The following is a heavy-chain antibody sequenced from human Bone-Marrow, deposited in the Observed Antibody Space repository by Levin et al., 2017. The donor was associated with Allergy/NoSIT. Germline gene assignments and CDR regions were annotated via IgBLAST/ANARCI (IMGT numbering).Heavy chain of an antibody. J-gene: IGHJ4*02. CDR2: ISSSGST. CDR1: GGSVTSETYY. V-gene: IGHV4-61*01. D-gene: IGHD3-9*01. CDR3: ARDDYSDFTGWV. Sequence: SETLSLTCTVSGGSVTSETYYWSWIRQPPGTGLEWIGYISSSGSTYYSPSLMSRVPMSVHTSKNQFSLKLSSVTAADTAVYYCARDDYSDFTGWVWGPGFLVTVSS.